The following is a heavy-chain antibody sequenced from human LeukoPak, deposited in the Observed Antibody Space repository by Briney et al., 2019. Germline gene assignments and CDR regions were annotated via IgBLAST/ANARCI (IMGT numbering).Heavy chain of an antibody. V-gene: IGHV4-4*07. CDR2: IFTSGST. CDR1: GGSVSSYY. D-gene: IGHD4-23*01. CDR3: ARVQPSTVVTPYYYYGMDV. Sequence: PSETLSLTCSVSGGSVSSYYWSWIRQPAGKGLESIGHIFTSGSTKYNPSLKSRVIMSVDTSKNQFSLMLSSVTAADTAVYYCARVQPSTVVTPYYYYGMDVWGQGTTVTVSS. J-gene: IGHJ6*02.